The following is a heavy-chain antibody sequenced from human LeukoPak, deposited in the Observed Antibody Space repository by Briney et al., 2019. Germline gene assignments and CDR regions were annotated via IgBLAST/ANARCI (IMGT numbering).Heavy chain of an antibody. J-gene: IGHJ5*02. V-gene: IGHV3-21*01. CDR3: ARGSTNYGNWFDP. D-gene: IGHD3-16*01. CDR2: ISSSSSYI. Sequence: PGGSLRLSCAASGFTFSSYSMNWVRQAPGKGLEWVSFISSSSSYIYYADSMKGRITISRDNARNSLYLEMNSLRADDTAVYYCARGSTNYGNWFDPWGQGTLVTVSS. CDR1: GFTFSSYS.